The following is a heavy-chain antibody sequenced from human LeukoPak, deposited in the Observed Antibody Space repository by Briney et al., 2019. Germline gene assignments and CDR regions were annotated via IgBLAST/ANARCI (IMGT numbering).Heavy chain of an antibody. D-gene: IGHD6-19*01. CDR2: IYYSGST. V-gene: IGHV4-59*12. CDR3: ARDRRWSSGWFYDY. CDR1: GGSIGTYY. J-gene: IGHJ4*02. Sequence: PSETLSLTCTVSGGSIGTYYWSWIRQPPGKGLEWLGSIYYSGSTNYNPSLKSRVTISVDTPENEFSLKLTSVTAADTAVYYCARDRRWSSGWFYDYWGQGTLVTVSS.